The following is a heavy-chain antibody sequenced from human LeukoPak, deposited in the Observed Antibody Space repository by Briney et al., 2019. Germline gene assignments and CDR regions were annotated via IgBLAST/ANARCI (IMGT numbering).Heavy chain of an antibody. J-gene: IGHJ4*02. Sequence: PSETLSLTCAVYGGSFSGYYWSWIRRPPGKGLEWIGEINHSGSTNYNPSLKSRVTISVDTSKNQFSLKLSSVTAADTAVYYCARSRHYYDSSGQLTFDYWGQGTLVTVSS. CDR3: ARSRHYYDSSGQLTFDY. CDR2: INHSGST. V-gene: IGHV4-34*01. CDR1: GGSFSGYY. D-gene: IGHD3-22*01.